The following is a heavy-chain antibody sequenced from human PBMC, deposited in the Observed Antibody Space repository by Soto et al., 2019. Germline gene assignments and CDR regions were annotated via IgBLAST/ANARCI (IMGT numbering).Heavy chain of an antibody. Sequence: EVQLLESGGGLVQPGGSLRLSCAASGFTFSAYAMTWVRQAPGKGLQWVATITNSGDTTYYADSVKGRFIISRDNSKDTMFPQMNSLRAEDTAIYYCAKTAGDSGYYYVDYWGQGTLVAVSS. J-gene: IGHJ4*02. V-gene: IGHV3-23*01. CDR2: ITNSGDTT. CDR3: AKTAGDSGYYYVDY. CDR1: GFTFSAYA. D-gene: IGHD3-22*01.